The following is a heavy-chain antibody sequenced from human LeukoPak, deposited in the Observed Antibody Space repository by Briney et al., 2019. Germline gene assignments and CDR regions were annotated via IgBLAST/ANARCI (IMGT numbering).Heavy chain of an antibody. D-gene: IGHD4-11*01. CDR2: ISSNGRTT. CDR3: ARRAVTIDPQHWYFDL. J-gene: IGHJ2*01. Sequence: GGSLRLFCAASGFTFSTYAMHWLRQAPGKALEYVSSISSNGRTTYYAHSVKGRFTISRDNSKDTLYLQMGSLRSEDMAVYYCARRAVTIDPQHWYFDLWGRGTLVTVSS. V-gene: IGHV3-64*01. CDR1: GFTFSTYA.